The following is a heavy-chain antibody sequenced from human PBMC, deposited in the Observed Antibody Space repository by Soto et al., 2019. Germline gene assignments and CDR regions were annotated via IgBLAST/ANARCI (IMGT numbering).Heavy chain of an antibody. Sequence: PVGSLRLSCAASGFTFSNAWMNWVRQGPGKGPEWVGRIKSKAYGGTTDYAAPVKGRFTISRDDSRDTLYLQMNSLKTEDTAVYYCTTTLGYCSTSCPWGQG. V-gene: IGHV3-15*01. CDR3: TTTLGYCSTSCP. D-gene: IGHD2-2*01. J-gene: IGHJ5*02. CDR2: IKSKAYGGTT. CDR1: GFTFSNAW.